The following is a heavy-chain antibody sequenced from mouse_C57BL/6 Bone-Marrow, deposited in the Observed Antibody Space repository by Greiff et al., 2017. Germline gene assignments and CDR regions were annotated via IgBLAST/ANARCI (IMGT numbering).Heavy chain of an antibody. Sequence: EVQLQQSGAELVRPGASVKLSCTASGFNIKDDYMHWVKQRPEQGLEWIGWIDPENGDTEYAPKFQGKATITADKSSNTAYLQLSSLTYEDTAVYYCTTAVDYGGQGTTLTVSA. CDR2: IDPENGDT. J-gene: IGHJ2*01. CDR1: GFNIKDDY. V-gene: IGHV14-4*01. CDR3: TTAVDY.